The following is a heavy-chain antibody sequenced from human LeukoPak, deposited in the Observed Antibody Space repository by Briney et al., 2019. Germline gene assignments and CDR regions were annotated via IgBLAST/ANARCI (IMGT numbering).Heavy chain of an antibody. CDR2: ISGSGGST. CDR3: ARANDNYYYYYMDV. V-gene: IGHV3-23*01. D-gene: IGHD3-9*01. J-gene: IGHJ6*03. CDR1: GFTFSSYA. Sequence: GGSLRLSCAASGFTFSSYAMSWVRQAPGKGLEWVSAISGSGGSTYYADSVKGRFTISRDNSKNTLYLQMNSLRAEDTAVYYCARANDNYYYYYMDVWGKGTTVTISS.